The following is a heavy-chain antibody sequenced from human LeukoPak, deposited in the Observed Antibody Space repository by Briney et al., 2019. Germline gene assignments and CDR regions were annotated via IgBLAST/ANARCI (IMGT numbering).Heavy chain of an antibody. D-gene: IGHD2-15*01. Sequence: GASVKVSCKASGYTFTGYYTHWVRQAPGQGLEWMGWINPNSGGTNYAQKFQGRVTMTRDTSISTAYMELSRLRSDDTAVYYCARRYCSGGSCPGRGMDVWGQGTTVTVSS. CDR3: ARRYCSGGSCPGRGMDV. J-gene: IGHJ6*02. CDR2: INPNSGGT. CDR1: GYTFTGYY. V-gene: IGHV1-2*02.